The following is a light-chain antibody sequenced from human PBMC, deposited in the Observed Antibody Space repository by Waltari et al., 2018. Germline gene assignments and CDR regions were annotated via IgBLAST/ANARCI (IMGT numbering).Light chain of an antibody. V-gene: IGLV3-19*01. CDR2: GKN. CDR1: SLRSYY. CDR3: NSRDSSGNHLV. J-gene: IGLJ3*02. Sequence: SSELTQDPAVSVALGQTVRITCQGDSLRSYYASWYQQKPGQAPVLVIYGKNNRPAGIPDRFSGSRSGNTDSLTITGAQAEEEADYYCNSRDSSGNHLVFGGGTKLTVL.